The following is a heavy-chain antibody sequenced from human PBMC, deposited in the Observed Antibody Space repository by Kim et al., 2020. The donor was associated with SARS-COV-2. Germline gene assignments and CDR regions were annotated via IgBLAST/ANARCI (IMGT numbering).Heavy chain of an antibody. J-gene: IGHJ5*02. CDR1: GYTFTSYG. D-gene: IGHD6-19*01. CDR2: ISGNNGDT. CDR3: TRDIVVAGVRFDP. V-gene: IGHV1-18*01. Sequence: ASVKVSCKASGYTFTSYGISWVRQAPGQGLEWMGWISGNNGDTKCAQKLQGRVTMTIDTSTNTAYMELRSLRSDDTAVYYCTRDIVVAGVRFDPWGQGTLVAVAS.